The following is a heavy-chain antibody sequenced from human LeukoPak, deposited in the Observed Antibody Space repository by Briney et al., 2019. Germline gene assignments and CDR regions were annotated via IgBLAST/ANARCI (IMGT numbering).Heavy chain of an antibody. CDR2: ISWNSGSI. Sequence: PGRSLRLSCAASGFTFDDYAMHWVRQAPGKGLEWVSGISWNSGSIGYADSVKGRFTISRDNAKNSLYLQMNSLRAEDTALYYCAKDLAAAGVRLFDYWGQGTLVTVSS. D-gene: IGHD6-13*01. CDR1: GFTFDDYA. J-gene: IGHJ4*02. CDR3: AKDLAAAGVRLFDY. V-gene: IGHV3-9*01.